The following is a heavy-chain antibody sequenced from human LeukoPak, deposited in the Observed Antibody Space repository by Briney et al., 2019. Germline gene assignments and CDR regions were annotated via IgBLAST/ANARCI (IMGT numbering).Heavy chain of an antibody. V-gene: IGHV3-21*01. CDR1: GFTFSSYS. D-gene: IGHD2-15*01. CDR3: ARGGDIVVVVAATPDY. CDR2: ISSSSSYI. Sequence: GGSLRLSCAASGFTFSSYSMNWVRQAPGKGLEWVSSISSSSSYIYYADSVKGRFTISRDNAKNSLYLQMSSLRAEDTAVYYCARGGDIVVVVAATPDYWGQGTLVTVSS. J-gene: IGHJ4*02.